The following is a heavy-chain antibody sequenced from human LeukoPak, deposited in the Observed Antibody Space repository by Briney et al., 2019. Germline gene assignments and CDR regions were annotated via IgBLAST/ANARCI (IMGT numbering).Heavy chain of an antibody. J-gene: IGHJ3*02. D-gene: IGHD3-22*01. CDR1: GFTFSYYE. CDR2: ISSSGSNK. Sequence: PGGSLRLSCAVSGFTFSYYEMNWVRQAPGKGLEWVAYISSSGSNKYYADSVKGRFTISRDNAKNTLYLQMNSLRAEDTAVYYCATESQSAYYFDSSSYEDAFDIWGQGTMVTVSS. V-gene: IGHV3-48*03. CDR3: ATESQSAYYFDSSSYEDAFDI.